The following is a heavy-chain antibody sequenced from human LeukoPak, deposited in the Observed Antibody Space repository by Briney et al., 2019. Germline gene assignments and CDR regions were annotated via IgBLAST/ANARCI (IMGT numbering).Heavy chain of an antibody. Sequence: GGSLRLSCAVSGFTFRNHGMSWMRQTPGKGLEWVGFIRSRAYGETADYAASVKGRFTISRDDSKAIAYLQMNSLKTEDTAVYYCTRDRGAYNLYDYWGQGTLVTVSS. CDR3: TRDRGAYNLYDY. D-gene: IGHD1-1*01. CDR1: GFTFRNHG. V-gene: IGHV3-49*03. CDR2: IRSRAYGETA. J-gene: IGHJ4*02.